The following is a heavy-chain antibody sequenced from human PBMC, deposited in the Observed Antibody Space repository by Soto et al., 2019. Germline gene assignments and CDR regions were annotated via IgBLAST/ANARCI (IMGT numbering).Heavy chain of an antibody. CDR1: GYTFTNYG. J-gene: IGHJ5*02. CDR3: ARDXFNIYYYDSSGPRWFDP. CDR2: ISAYNGNT. D-gene: IGHD3-22*01. V-gene: IGHV1-18*04. Sequence: ASVQVSCKASGYTFTNYGINWVRQAPGQGLEWMGWISAYNGNTKYTQKLQGRVTVTTDTSTSTAYMELRSLISDDTAVYYCARDXFNIYYYDSSGPRWFDPWGQGTLVTVSS.